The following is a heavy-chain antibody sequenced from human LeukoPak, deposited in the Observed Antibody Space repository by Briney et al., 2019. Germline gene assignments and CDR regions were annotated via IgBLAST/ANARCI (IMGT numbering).Heavy chain of an antibody. CDR1: GLSFSSYA. Sequence: GGSLRLSCEGSGLSFSSYAMSWVRQAPGKGLEWVSGISGNGGKTYYAGSVKGRLTISRDNSKNTLYLQMNSLRVDDTAAYYCAKLYYDYVWGSYRYYFFDSWGQGTLVTVSS. J-gene: IGHJ4*02. CDR2: ISGNGGKT. V-gene: IGHV3-23*01. CDR3: AKLYYDYVWGSYRYYFFDS. D-gene: IGHD3-16*02.